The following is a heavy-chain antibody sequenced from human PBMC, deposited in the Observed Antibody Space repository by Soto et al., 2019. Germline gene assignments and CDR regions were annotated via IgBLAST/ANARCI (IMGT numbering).Heavy chain of an antibody. CDR2: ISYDGSNK. CDR3: AKGDYGGHDAFDI. CDR1: GFTFSSYV. Sequence: GSLRLSCAASGFTFSSYVMHWVRQAPGKGLEWVAVISYDGSNKYYADSVKGRLTISRDNSKNTLYLQMNSLRAEDTAVYYCAKGDYGGHDAFDIWGQGTMVTVSS. J-gene: IGHJ3*02. V-gene: IGHV3-30*18. D-gene: IGHD4-17*01.